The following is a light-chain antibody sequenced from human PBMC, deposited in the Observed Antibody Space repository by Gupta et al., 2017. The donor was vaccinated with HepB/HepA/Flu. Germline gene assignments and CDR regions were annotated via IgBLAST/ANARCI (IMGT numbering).Light chain of an antibody. J-gene: IGKJ3*01. CDR3: QQRSDWPPT. Sequence: EILLTQSQATLSLSPGERATLFCRASQSVGNFLHWYQQRPGQAPRLLIYDTFNRASGVPARFSGSGSGTDFTLTISSLEPEDFAIYYCQQRSDWPPTFGPGTK. CDR1: QSVGNF. V-gene: IGKV3-11*01. CDR2: DTF.